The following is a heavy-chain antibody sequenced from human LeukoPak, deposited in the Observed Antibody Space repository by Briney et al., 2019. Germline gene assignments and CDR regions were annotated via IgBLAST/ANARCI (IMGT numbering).Heavy chain of an antibody. CDR1: GGSISSGGYY. CDR3: ARCNPNYDFWSGYSAPLNAFDI. D-gene: IGHD3-3*01. V-gene: IGHV4-30-2*02. CDR2: IYHSGST. J-gene: IGHJ3*02. Sequence: SETLSLTCTVSGGSISSGGYYWSWIRQPPGKGLEWIGYIYHSGSTYYNPSLKSRVTISVDRSKNQFSLKLSSVTAADTAVYYCARCNPNYDFWSGYSAPLNAFDIWGQGTMVTVSS.